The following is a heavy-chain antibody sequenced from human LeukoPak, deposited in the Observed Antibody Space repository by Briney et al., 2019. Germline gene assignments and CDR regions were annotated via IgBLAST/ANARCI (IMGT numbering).Heavy chain of an antibody. J-gene: IGHJ4*02. Sequence: ASVKVSCKASGYTFTGYYMHWVRQAPGQGLEWMGRINPNSGGTNYAQKFQGRVTMTRDTSISIAYMELSRLRSDDTAVYYCASYSSSWLINDYWGQGTLVTVSS. D-gene: IGHD6-13*01. CDR1: GYTFTGYY. V-gene: IGHV1-2*06. CDR3: ASYSSSWLINDY. CDR2: INPNSGGT.